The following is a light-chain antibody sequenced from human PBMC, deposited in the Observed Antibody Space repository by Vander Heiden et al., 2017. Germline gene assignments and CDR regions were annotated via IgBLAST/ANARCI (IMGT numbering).Light chain of an antibody. J-gene: IGLJ2*01. CDR1: KLGDKY. V-gene: IGLV3-1*01. CDR3: QAWDSSTAVV. CDR2: QDS. Sequence: SYELTQPPSGSVSPGRTASIPCSGGKLGDKYACWYQQKPGQSPVLVIYQDSKRPSGIPERFSGSNSGNTATLTISGTQAMDEADYYCQAWDSSTAVVFGGGTKLTVL.